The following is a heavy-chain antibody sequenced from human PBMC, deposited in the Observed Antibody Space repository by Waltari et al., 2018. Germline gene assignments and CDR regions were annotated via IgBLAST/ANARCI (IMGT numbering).Heavy chain of an antibody. CDR1: GYSLTNYA. J-gene: IGHJ4*02. CDR3: ARGGYSGYDSVY. V-gene: IGHV7-4-1*02. CDR2: IDTNTGNP. D-gene: IGHD5-12*01. Sequence: QVQLVQSGSELKKPGASVKGSCKASGYSLTNYAVNWVRQAPGQRLEWMGWIDTNTGNPAYAQGFTGRFVFSLDTSVTTAYLQINSLKADDTAVFYCARGGYSGYDSVYWGQGTLVTVSS.